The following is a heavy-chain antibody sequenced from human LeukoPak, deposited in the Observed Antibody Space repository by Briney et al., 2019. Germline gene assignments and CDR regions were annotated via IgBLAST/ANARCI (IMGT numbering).Heavy chain of an antibody. CDR1: GFTFSTYS. V-gene: IGHV3-48*01. D-gene: IGHD5-18*01. CDR3: ARDLDTYYGMDV. J-gene: IGHJ6*02. CDR2: ISSRSSTI. Sequence: GGSLRLSCAASGFTFSTYSMTWVRQAPGKGLEWVSYISSRSSTIYYVDSVKGRFTISRDNAKNSLYLQMNSLRAEDTAVYYCARDLDTYYGMDVWGRGTTVTVSS.